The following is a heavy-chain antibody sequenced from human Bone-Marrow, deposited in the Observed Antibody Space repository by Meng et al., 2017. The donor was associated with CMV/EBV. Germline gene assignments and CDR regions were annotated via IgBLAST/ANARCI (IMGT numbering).Heavy chain of an antibody. Sequence: GESLKISCAASGFTFSSYSMNWVRQAPGKGLEWVSSISSSSSYIYYADSVKGRFTISRDNAKNSLYLQMNSLRAEDTAVYYCAREGAGYCSSTSCYVTYYYYGMDVWGQGTTVTVSS. CDR2: ISSSSSYI. D-gene: IGHD2-2*01. V-gene: IGHV3-21*01. CDR3: AREGAGYCSSTSCYVTYYYYGMDV. J-gene: IGHJ6*02. CDR1: GFTFSSYS.